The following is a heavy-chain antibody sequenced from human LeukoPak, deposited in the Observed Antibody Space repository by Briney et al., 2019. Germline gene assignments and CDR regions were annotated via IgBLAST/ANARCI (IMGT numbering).Heavy chain of an antibody. CDR3: ARDSGGSYFRDAFDI. CDR1: GYTFTSYG. D-gene: IGHD1-26*01. CDR2: ISAFNGNT. Sequence: ASVKVSCKASGYTFTSYGISWLRQAPGQGLEWMGWISAFNGNTNYAQKLQGRVTMTTDTSTNTAYMELRSLTSDDTAVYYCARDSGGSYFRDAFDIWGQGTMVTVSS. V-gene: IGHV1-18*01. J-gene: IGHJ3*02.